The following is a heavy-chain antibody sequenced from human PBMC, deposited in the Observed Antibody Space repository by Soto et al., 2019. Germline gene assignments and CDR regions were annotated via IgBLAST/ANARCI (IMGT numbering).Heavy chain of an antibody. J-gene: IGHJ4*02. CDR1: GGTFKKNA. CDR3: TWYDTRNGYNQDYYFDY. V-gene: IGHV1-69*13. Sequence: GASVKVSCKTSGGTFKKNAISWVRQAPGQGLEWMGWILPVFGTPNYAQRFQGRVTITADDSATTAFMELRGLRADDTAAYFCTWYDTRNGYNQDYYFDYCGQGTRVTVYS. D-gene: IGHD3-9*01. CDR2: ILPVFGTP.